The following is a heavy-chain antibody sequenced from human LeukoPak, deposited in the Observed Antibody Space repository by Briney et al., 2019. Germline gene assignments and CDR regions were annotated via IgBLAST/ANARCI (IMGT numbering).Heavy chain of an antibody. CDR1: GFTFISYW. D-gene: IGHD2-15*01. Sequence: SGGSLRLSCAASGFTFISYWMHWVRQAPGKGLVWVSRINSDGTSTSYADSVKGRFTISRDNAKNTLYLQMNSLRAEDTAVYYCARARGSGYCSGGSCYLVDYYYGMDVWGQGTTVTVSS. CDR3: ARARGSGYCSGGSCYLVDYYYGMDV. J-gene: IGHJ6*02. CDR2: INSDGTST. V-gene: IGHV3-74*01.